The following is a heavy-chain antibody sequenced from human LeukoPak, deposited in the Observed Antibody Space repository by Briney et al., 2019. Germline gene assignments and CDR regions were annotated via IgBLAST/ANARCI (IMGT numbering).Heavy chain of an antibody. V-gene: IGHV1-8*01. CDR3: ARRVGDYYDSSGYNNWFDP. Sequence: GASVKVSCKASGYTFTSYDINWVRQATGQGPEWMGWMNPNSGNTGYAQKFQGRVTMTRNTSISTAYMELSSLRSEDTAVYYCARRVGDYYDSSGYNNWFDPWGQGTLVTVSS. J-gene: IGHJ5*02. D-gene: IGHD3-22*01. CDR1: GYTFTSYD. CDR2: MNPNSGNT.